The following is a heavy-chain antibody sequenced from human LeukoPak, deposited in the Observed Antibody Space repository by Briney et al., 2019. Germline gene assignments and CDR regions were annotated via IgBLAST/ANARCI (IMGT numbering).Heavy chain of an antibody. D-gene: IGHD6-19*01. J-gene: IGHJ4*02. Sequence: GGSLRLSCAASGFTFSSYAMSWVSQAPGKGLEWVSAIRGSGGHTEYADSVEGRFTISRDNSKHTLHLQMKRLRAEDTAVYYCVKEIAVAGTGFADYWGQGTLVTVSS. CDR1: GFTFSSYA. V-gene: IGHV3-23*01. CDR3: VKEIAVAGTGFADY. CDR2: IRGSGGHT.